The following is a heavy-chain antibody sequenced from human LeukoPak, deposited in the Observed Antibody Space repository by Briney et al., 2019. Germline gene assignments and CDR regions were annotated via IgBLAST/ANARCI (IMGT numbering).Heavy chain of an antibody. CDR2: IGGSGSHT. V-gene: IGHV3-23*01. D-gene: IGHD3-22*01. Sequence: GGSLRLSCAASGFTFNIYGMNWVRQAPGKWLEWVSGIGGSGSHTYYADSVKGRFTISRDNSKNTLYLQMNSLRAEDTAVYYCARVRHYYDSSGYYLSAFDIWGQGTMVTVSS. J-gene: IGHJ3*02. CDR1: GFTFNIYG. CDR3: ARVRHYYDSSGYYLSAFDI.